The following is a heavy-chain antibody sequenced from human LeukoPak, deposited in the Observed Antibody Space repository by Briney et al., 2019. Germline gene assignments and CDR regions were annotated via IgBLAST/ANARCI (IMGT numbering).Heavy chain of an antibody. CDR1: GFTFSSYW. D-gene: IGHD3-22*01. CDR3: ARENYYDSSGYSPSDY. Sequence: PGGSLRLSCAASGFTFSSYWMSWVRQAPGKGLEWVANIKQDGSEKYYVDSVKGRFTISRDNAKNSLYLQMNSLRAEDTAVYYCARENYYDSSGYSPSDYWGQGTLVTVSS. CDR2: IKQDGSEK. V-gene: IGHV3-7*01. J-gene: IGHJ4*02.